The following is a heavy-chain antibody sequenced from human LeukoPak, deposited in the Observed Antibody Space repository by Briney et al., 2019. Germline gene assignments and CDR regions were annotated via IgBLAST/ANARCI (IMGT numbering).Heavy chain of an antibody. CDR1: GGSVSSGSYY. CDR2: IYYSGST. J-gene: IGHJ3*02. D-gene: IGHD6-13*01. V-gene: IGHV4-61*01. CDR3: ARALGAAAGTVLVLDAFDI. Sequence: SXTLXLTCTVSGGSVSSGSYYWSWLRXPPGKGLEWIGYIYYSGSTNYNPSLKSRVTISVNTSKNQFSLKLSSVTAADTAVYYCARALGAAAGTVLVLDAFDIWGQGTMVTVSS.